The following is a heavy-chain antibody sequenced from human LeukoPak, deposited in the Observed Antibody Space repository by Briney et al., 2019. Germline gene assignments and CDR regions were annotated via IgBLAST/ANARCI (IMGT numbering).Heavy chain of an antibody. D-gene: IGHD3-10*01. Sequence: PGGSLRLSCAASGFTVSSNYMSWVRQAPGKGLEWVSVIYSGGSTYYADSVKGRFTISRDNSKSTLYIQMISLTAEDTAVYYCAKDDAWLRFGEWSQGTLVTVSS. J-gene: IGHJ4*02. CDR1: GFTVSSNY. CDR2: IYSGGST. CDR3: AKDDAWLRFGE. V-gene: IGHV3-53*01.